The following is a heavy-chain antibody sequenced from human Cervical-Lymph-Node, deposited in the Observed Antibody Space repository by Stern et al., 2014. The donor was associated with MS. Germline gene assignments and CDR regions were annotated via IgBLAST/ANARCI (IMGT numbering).Heavy chain of an antibody. Sequence: EVQLVESGGTLVQPGGSLRLSCAASGFTFSSYAMRWVRQAPGKALEWVSVISGSYGSTFYADSVKGRFTISRDNSKNTLFLQMNSLRAEDTAVYYCAKVYGSGPFDYWGQGTLVTVSS. V-gene: IGHV3-23*04. CDR2: ISGSYGST. CDR3: AKVYGSGPFDY. J-gene: IGHJ4*02. D-gene: IGHD6-19*01. CDR1: GFTFSSYA.